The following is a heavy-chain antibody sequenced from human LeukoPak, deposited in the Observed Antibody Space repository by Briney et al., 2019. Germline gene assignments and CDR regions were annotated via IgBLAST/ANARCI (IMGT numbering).Heavy chain of an antibody. CDR2: IYPGDSDT. CDR3: ARLRTGGNYYYYGMDV. J-gene: IGHJ6*02. Sequence: GESLKISRKGSGYSFTSYWISWVRQMPGKGLEWMGIIYPGDSDTRYSPSFQGQVTISADKSISTAYLQWSSLKASDTAMYYCARLRTGGNYYYYGMDVWGQGTTVTVSS. D-gene: IGHD4-17*01. V-gene: IGHV5-51*01. CDR1: GYSFTSYW.